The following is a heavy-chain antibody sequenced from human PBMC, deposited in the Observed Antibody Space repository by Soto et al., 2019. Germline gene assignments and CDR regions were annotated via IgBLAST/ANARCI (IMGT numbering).Heavy chain of an antibody. Sequence: ASVKVSCKASGYTFTSYDINWVRQATGQGLEWMGWMNPNSGNTGYAQMFQGRVTMTRNTSISTAYMELSSLRSEDTAVYYCARGDYDFWSGYSRPYYYYGMDVWGQGTTVTVSS. V-gene: IGHV1-8*01. D-gene: IGHD3-3*01. CDR3: ARGDYDFWSGYSRPYYYYGMDV. J-gene: IGHJ6*02. CDR1: GYTFTSYD. CDR2: MNPNSGNT.